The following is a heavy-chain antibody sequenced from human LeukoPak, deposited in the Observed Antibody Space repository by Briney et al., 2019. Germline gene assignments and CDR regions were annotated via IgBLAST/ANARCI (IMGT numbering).Heavy chain of an antibody. J-gene: IGHJ3*02. CDR2: IGTAGDT. CDR3: AREAGAMGAFDI. Sequence: PGGSLRLSCAASGFTFSSYDMHWVRQATGKGLEWVSAIGTAGDTYYPGSVKGRFTISRENAKNSLYLQMNSLRAGDTAVYYCAREAGAMGAFDIWGQGTMVTVSS. D-gene: IGHD2-8*01. CDR1: GFTFSSYD. V-gene: IGHV3-13*01.